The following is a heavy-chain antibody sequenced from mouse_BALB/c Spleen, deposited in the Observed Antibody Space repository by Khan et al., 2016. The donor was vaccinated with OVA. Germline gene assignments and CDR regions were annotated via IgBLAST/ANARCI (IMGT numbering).Heavy chain of an antibody. Sequence: VQLQQSGAALAKPGASVKMSCKASGYTFSTYWMHWVKQRPGQGLEWIGYINPTSGYTDYNEKFKDKATLSADKSSSTAYMQLSRLTSEDSAVYYCTRDRFDYWGQGTTLTVSS. D-gene: IGHD2-14*01. CDR1: GYTFSTYW. CDR2: INPTSGYT. J-gene: IGHJ2*01. V-gene: IGHV1-7*01. CDR3: TRDRFDY.